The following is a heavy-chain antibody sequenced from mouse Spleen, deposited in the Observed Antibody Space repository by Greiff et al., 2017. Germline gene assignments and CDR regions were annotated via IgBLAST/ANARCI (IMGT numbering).Heavy chain of an antibody. V-gene: IGHV5-17*01. J-gene: IGHJ4*01. Sequence: VQLKESGGGLVKPGGSLKLSCAASGFTFSDYGMHWVRQAPEKGLEWVAYISSGSSTIYYADTVKGRFTISRDNAKNTLYLEMSSLRSEDTAMYYCARALPDAMDYWGQGTSVTVSS. CDR1: GFTFSDYG. CDR3: ARALPDAMDY. CDR2: ISSGSSTI. D-gene: IGHD2-10*01.